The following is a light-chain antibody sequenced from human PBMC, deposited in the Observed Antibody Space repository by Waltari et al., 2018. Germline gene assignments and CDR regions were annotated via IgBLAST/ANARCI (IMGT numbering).Light chain of an antibody. CDR2: DVS. CDR3: SSYTSSSTLV. CDR1: NSDVGTSNH. J-gene: IGLJ3*02. Sequence: QSALTQPASVSGPPGQWLTIPCPGSNSDVGTSNHVSWYQQHPGKAPKLMIYDVSKRPSGVSDRFSGSKSGNTASLTISGLQAEDEADYYCSSYTSSSTLVFGGGTKVTVL. V-gene: IGLV2-14*01.